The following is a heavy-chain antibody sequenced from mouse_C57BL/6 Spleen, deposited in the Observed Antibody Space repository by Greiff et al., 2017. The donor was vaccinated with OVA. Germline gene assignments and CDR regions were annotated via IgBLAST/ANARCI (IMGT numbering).Heavy chain of an antibody. CDR2: INPSNGGT. CDR1: GYTFTSYW. D-gene: IGHD3-2*02. J-gene: IGHJ2*01. Sequence: QVQLQQPGTELVKPGASVKLSCKASGYTFTSYWMHWVKQRPGQGLEWIGNINPSNGGTNYNEKFKSKATLTVDNSSSTAYMQLSSLTSEDSAVYYCARWQITAQATCFDYWGQGTTLTVSS. CDR3: ARWQITAQATCFDY. V-gene: IGHV1-53*01.